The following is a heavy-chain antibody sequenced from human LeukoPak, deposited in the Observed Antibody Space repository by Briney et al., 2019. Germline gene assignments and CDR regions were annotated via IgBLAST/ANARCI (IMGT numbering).Heavy chain of an antibody. CDR3: ARALGAFDI. CDR2: IYYSGST. Sequence: ASETLSLTCTVSGGSISSSSYYWGWIRQPPGKGLEWIGSIYYSGSTYYNPSLKSRVTISLDTSKNQLSLKLNSVTAADTAVYYCARALGAFDIWGQGTMVTVS. V-gene: IGHV4-39*07. J-gene: IGHJ3*02. CDR1: GGSISSSSYY.